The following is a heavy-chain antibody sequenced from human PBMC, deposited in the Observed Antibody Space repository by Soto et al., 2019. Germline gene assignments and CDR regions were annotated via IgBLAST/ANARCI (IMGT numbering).Heavy chain of an antibody. Sequence: SETLSLTCTVSGGSISSYYWSWIRQPPGKGLEWIGYIYYSGSTNYNPSLKSRVTISVDTSKNQFSLKLSSVTAADTAVYYCARAPYSSGWTAPFDYWGQGTLVTVS. V-gene: IGHV4-59*01. D-gene: IGHD6-19*01. CDR3: ARAPYSSGWTAPFDY. CDR2: IYYSGST. J-gene: IGHJ4*02. CDR1: GGSISSYY.